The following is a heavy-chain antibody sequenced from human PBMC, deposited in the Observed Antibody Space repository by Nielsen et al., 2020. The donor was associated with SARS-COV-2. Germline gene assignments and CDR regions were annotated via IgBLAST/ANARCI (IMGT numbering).Heavy chain of an antibody. CDR1: GFTFDDYA. CDR3: AKDRIRWGGSYLNAFDI. V-gene: IGHV3-9*01. D-gene: IGHD1-26*01. Sequence: GGSLRLSCAASGFTFDDYAMHWVRQAPGKGLEWVSGISWNSGSIGYADSVKGRFTISRDNAKNSLYLQMNSLRAEDTALYYCAKDRIRWGGSYLNAFDIWGQGTMVTVSS. J-gene: IGHJ3*02. CDR2: ISWNSGSI.